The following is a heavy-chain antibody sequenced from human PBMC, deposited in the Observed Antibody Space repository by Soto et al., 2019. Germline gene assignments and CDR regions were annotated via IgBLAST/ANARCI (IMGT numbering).Heavy chain of an antibody. CDR1: GFTFDDYA. Sequence: EVQLVESGGGLVQPGRSLRLSCAASGFTFDDYAMHWVRQAPGKGLAWVSGISWNSGSIGYADSVKGRFTISRDNAKNSLYLQMNSLSAEDMALYYCAKDFRAPSLSAVDYWGQGTLVTVSS. D-gene: IGHD3-10*01. CDR3: AKDFRAPSLSAVDY. CDR2: ISWNSGSI. J-gene: IGHJ4*02. V-gene: IGHV3-9*03.